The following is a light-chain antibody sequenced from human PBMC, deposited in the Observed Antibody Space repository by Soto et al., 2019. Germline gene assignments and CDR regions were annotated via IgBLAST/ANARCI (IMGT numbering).Light chain of an antibody. CDR1: SSDVGGYKY. CDR2: EVS. Sequence: QSALTQPASVSGSPGQSITISCTGTSSDVGGYKYVSWYQQHPGKAPKVMIYEVSNRPSGVSNRFSGSKSGNTASLTIAGLQAEDEGDYYCCSYRSTSTWVFGGGTQLTVL. CDR3: CSYRSTSTWV. V-gene: IGLV2-14*01. J-gene: IGLJ3*02.